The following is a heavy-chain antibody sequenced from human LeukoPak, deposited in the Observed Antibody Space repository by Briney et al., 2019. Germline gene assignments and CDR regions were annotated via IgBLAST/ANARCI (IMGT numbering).Heavy chain of an antibody. CDR2: ISAYNGNT. D-gene: IGHD3-10*01. V-gene: IGHV1-18*01. CDR1: GYTFTSYV. Sequence: SVNVSFKGSGYTFTSYVISGVGQPGSRGGDGMGWISAYNGNTNYAQTLQGRVTMTTDTSTSTAYMELRSLRSDDTAVYYCARDLLVQGVIGYWGQGTLVTVSS. J-gene: IGHJ4*02. CDR3: ARDLLVQGVIGY.